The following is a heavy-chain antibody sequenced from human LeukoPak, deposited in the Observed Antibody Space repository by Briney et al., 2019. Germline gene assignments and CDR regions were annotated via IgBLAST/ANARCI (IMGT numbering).Heavy chain of an antibody. D-gene: IGHD3-22*01. CDR1: GGTFSSYA. CDR2: IIPIFGTA. Sequence: SVKVSCKASGGTFSSYAISWVRQAPGQGLEWMGGIIPIFGTANYAQKFQGRVTITTDESTSTAYMELSSLRSEDTAVYYCARGKDYYDSSGYFEYFQHWGQSTLVTVSS. CDR3: ARGKDYYDSSGYFEYFQH. V-gene: IGHV1-69*05. J-gene: IGHJ1*01.